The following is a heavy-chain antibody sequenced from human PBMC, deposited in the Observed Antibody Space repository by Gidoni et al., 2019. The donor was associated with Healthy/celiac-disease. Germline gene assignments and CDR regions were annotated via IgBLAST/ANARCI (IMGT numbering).Heavy chain of an antibody. V-gene: IGHV1-69*01. Sequence: QMQLVQSGAEVTKPGSSVKVSCKASGGTFSSYAISWVRQAPGQGLEWTGGIIPSFGTANYAQKFQGRVTITADESTSTAYMELSSLRSEDTAVYYCARERFYAVTTDDYYYGMDVWGQGTTVTVSS. J-gene: IGHJ6*02. D-gene: IGHD4-17*01. CDR1: GGTFSSYA. CDR3: ARERFYAVTTDDYYYGMDV. CDR2: IIPSFGTA.